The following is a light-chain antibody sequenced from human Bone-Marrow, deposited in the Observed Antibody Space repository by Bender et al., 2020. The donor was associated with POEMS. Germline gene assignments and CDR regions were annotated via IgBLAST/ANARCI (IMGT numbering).Light chain of an antibody. V-gene: IGLV2-23*02. CDR1: SSDVGSYNL. Sequence: QSALTQPASVSGSPGQSITISCTGTSSDVGSYNLVSWYQQHPGKAPKLMIYDVSERPSGVPDRFSGSKSGNTASLTISGLQAEDEADYHCCSYAGSYTRVFGGGTKLTVL. CDR2: DVS. J-gene: IGLJ2*01. CDR3: CSYAGSYTRV.